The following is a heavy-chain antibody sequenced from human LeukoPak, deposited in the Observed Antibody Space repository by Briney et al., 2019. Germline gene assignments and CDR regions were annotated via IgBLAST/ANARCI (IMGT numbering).Heavy chain of an antibody. V-gene: IGHV3-20*04. Sequence: GGSLRLSCAASGFTFDDYGMSWVRQAPGKGLEWVSGINWNGGSTGYADSVKRRFTISRDNAKNSRYLQMNSLRAEDTAVYYCARDGGRISSLPDYWGQGTLVTVSS. CDR2: INWNGGST. CDR1: GFTFDDYG. J-gene: IGHJ4*02. D-gene: IGHD6-6*01. CDR3: ARDGGRISSLPDY.